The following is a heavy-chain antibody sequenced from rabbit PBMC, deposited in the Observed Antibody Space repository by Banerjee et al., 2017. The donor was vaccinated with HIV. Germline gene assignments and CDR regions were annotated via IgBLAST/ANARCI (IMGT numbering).Heavy chain of an antibody. V-gene: IGHV1S47*01. J-gene: IGHJ4*01. CDR1: GSDISSYS. Sequence: QQQLEESGGGLVKPGGTLTLTCTASGSDISSYSMCWVRQAPGKGLELIACIYNGDGSTYYASWVNGRSSISRSTSLNTVTLQMTSLTAADTATYFCAKEAGYAAYFNLWGQGTLVTVS. CDR3: AKEAGYAAYFNL. CDR2: IYNGDGST. D-gene: IGHD6-1*01.